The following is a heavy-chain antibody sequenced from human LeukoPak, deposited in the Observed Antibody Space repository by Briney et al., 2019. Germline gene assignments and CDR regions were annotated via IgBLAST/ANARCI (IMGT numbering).Heavy chain of an antibody. Sequence: SETLSLTCTVSGGSISSYYWSWIRQPPGKGLEWIGYIYYSGSTNYNPSLKSRVTISVDTSKSQFSLELSSVTAADTAVYYCARDSGDDGGNSPWFDPWGQGTLVTVSS. CDR2: IYYSGST. J-gene: IGHJ5*02. CDR3: ARDSGDDGGNSPWFDP. CDR1: GGSISSYY. D-gene: IGHD4-23*01. V-gene: IGHV4-59*12.